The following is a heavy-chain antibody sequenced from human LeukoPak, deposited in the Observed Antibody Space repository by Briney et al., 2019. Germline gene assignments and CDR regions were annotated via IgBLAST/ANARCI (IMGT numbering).Heavy chain of an antibody. CDR2: INPSGGST. CDR1: GYTFTSYY. D-gene: IGHD3-22*01. CDR3: ARAQSGYTHPIDY. V-gene: IGHV1-46*01. Sequence: ASVKVSCKASGYTFTSYYMHWVRQAPGQGLEWMGIINPSGGSTSYAQKFQGRVTMTRDTSTSTAYKELRSLRSDDTAVYYCARAQSGYTHPIDYWGQGTLVTVSS. J-gene: IGHJ4*02.